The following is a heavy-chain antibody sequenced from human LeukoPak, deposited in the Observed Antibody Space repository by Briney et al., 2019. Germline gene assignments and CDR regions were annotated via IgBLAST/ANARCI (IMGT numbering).Heavy chain of an antibody. V-gene: IGHV3-13*01. J-gene: IGHJ4*02. Sequence: GGSLRLSCPASGFTFIDYDMHWVGQVIGKGLEGVSAIGIRGDTHYSGSVKGRFTISRENAESSLYLQMNSLRAEDTAVYYCARGGIQVSGIDEFDYWGQGTLVTVSS. D-gene: IGHD6-19*01. CDR2: IGIRGDT. CDR3: ARGGIQVSGIDEFDY. CDR1: GFTFIDYD.